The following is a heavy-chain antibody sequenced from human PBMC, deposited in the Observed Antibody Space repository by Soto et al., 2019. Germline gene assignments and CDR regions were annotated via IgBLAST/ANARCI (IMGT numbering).Heavy chain of an antibody. CDR3: ARAPRGNYGYPSYFDY. Sequence: SETLSLTCTVSGGSISSGDYYWSWICQPPGKGLEWIGYIYYSGSTYYTPSLRSRVTISVDTSKNQFSLKLSSVTAADTAVYYCARAPRGNYGYPSYFDYWGQETLVTVSS. V-gene: IGHV4-30-4*01. CDR1: GGSISSGDYY. D-gene: IGHD3-10*01. CDR2: IYYSGST. J-gene: IGHJ4*02.